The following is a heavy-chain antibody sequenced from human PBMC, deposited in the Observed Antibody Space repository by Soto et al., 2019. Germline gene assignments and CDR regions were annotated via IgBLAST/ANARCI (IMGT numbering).Heavy chain of an antibody. J-gene: IGHJ4*02. V-gene: IGHV1-2*04. CDR1: GYTFTGYY. CDR3: MTDHGGW. D-gene: IGHD6-19*01. Sequence: ASVKVSCKASGYTFTGYYIHWVRQAPGQGLEWMGWINPNSGGTNYAQKFQGWVTMTRDTSISTAYMELNSLRVEDTAMYHCMTDHGGWWGPGTLVTVSS. CDR2: INPNSGGT.